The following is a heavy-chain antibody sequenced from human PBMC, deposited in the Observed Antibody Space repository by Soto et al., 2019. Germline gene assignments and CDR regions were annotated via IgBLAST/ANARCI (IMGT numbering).Heavy chain of an antibody. J-gene: IGHJ4*02. Sequence: QVQLVESGGGVVQPGRSLRLSCAASGFIFSSYGMHWVRQAPGKGLEWVAVISHDGSSKYYADSVKGRFTISRDNSENTLHLQMNSLRAEDTAMYYCAKGGEYQLLRIYFDYWGQGTPVTVSS. V-gene: IGHV3-30*18. CDR3: AKGGEYQLLRIYFDY. CDR1: GFIFSSYG. D-gene: IGHD2-2*01. CDR2: ISHDGSSK.